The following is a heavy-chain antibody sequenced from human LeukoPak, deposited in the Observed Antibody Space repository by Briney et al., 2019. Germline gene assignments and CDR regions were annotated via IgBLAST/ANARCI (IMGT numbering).Heavy chain of an antibody. D-gene: IGHD3-22*01. J-gene: IGHJ4*02. CDR2: INHSGST. CDR1: GGSFSGYY. Sequence: SETLSLTCAVYGGSFSGYYWSWIRQPPGKGLEWIGEINHSGSTNYNPSLKSRVTISVDTSKNQFSLKLSSVTAADTAVYYCANTGGDSGFIFDSWGQGILVTVSS. V-gene: IGHV4-34*01. CDR3: ANTGGDSGFIFDS.